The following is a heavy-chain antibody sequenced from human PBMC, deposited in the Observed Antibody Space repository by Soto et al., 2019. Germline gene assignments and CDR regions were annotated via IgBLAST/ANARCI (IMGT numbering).Heavy chain of an antibody. D-gene: IGHD2-15*01. CDR1: GGTFSSYT. V-gene: IGHV1-69*02. CDR3: ARAAVVLAALDY. CDR2: IIPILGIA. Sequence: QVQLVQSGAEVKKPGSSVKVSCKASGGTFSSYTISWVRQAPGQGLEWMGRIIPILGIANYAQKFQGRVTITADKSTSTAYMELSSLRSEDTAVYYCARAAVVLAALDYWGQGTLVTVSS. J-gene: IGHJ4*02.